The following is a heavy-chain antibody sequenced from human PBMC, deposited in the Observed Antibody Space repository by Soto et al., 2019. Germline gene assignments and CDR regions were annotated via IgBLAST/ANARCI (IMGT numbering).Heavy chain of an antibody. V-gene: IGHV4-39*02. D-gene: IGHD2-2*01. CDR1: GGSISSSSYY. Sequence: ETLSLTCTVSGGSISSSSYYWGWIRQPPGKGLEWIGSIYYSGSTYYNPSLKSRVTISVDTSKNQFSLKLSSATAADTAVYYCARDSGHCSSTSCRNAPFDPWGQGTLVTVSS. CDR2: IYYSGST. J-gene: IGHJ5*02. CDR3: ARDSGHCSSTSCRNAPFDP.